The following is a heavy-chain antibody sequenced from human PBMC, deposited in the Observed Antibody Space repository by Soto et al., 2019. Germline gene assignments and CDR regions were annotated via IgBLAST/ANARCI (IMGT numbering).Heavy chain of an antibody. CDR1: GYRFTDYV. D-gene: IGHD5-18*01. CDR3: ARHSGLDSYGRPRWFDP. V-gene: IGHV1-3*01. CDR2: IGAGDGKT. J-gene: IGHJ5*02. Sequence: ASVKVSCKASGYRFTDYVIHWVRQAPGQRLEWMGWIGAGDGKTYYSQNFQGRVSITRDTSASTAYMELSSLISEDTAVYYCARHSGLDSYGRPRWFDPWGQGTLVTVSS.